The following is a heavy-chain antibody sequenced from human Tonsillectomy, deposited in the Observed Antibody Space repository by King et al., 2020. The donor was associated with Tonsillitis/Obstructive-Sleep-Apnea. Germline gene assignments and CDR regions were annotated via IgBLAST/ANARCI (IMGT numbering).Heavy chain of an antibody. V-gene: IGHV3-21*01. J-gene: IGHJ4*02. CDR2: ISSSSSYI. CDR1: GFTFSSYS. CDR3: ARYGYSSGWYKDY. D-gene: IGHD6-19*01. Sequence: QLVQSGGGLVKPGGSLRLSCAASGFTFSSYSMNWVRQAPGKGLEWVSSISSSSSYIYYAESSKCRFTHPRDNAKNSLYLPMNSLRAEYTAVYYCARYGYSSGWYKDYWGQGTLVTVSS.